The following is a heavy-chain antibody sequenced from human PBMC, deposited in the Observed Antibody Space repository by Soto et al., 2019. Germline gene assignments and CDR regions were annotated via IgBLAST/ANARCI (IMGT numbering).Heavy chain of an antibody. V-gene: IGHV3-15*01. CDR2: IKSTLHGGAV. J-gene: IGHJ4*03. CDR3: ATLPHRSNFGI. D-gene: IGHD3-3*02. CDR1: GFTFPKAW. Sequence: PGGSLRLSCSASGFTFPKAWMNCVRQAPGRGLEWVGRIKSTLHGGAVDYAAPVKGRFIISRDDSENILYLQMNSLQIQDTAVYYCATLPHRSNFGIRGPGTVVTVAS.